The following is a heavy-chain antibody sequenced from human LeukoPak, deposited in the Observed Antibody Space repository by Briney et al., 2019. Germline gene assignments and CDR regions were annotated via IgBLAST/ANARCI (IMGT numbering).Heavy chain of an antibody. CDR1: GFTFSSYS. Sequence: TGGSLRLSCAASGFTFSSYSMNWVRQAPGKGLEWVSSISGSSSYIYYADSVKGRFTISRDNAKNSLYLQMNSLRAEDTAVYYCAREGEGVDTAMVTYDFDYWGQGTLVTVSS. CDR3: AREGEGVDTAMVTYDFDY. J-gene: IGHJ4*02. D-gene: IGHD5-18*01. V-gene: IGHV3-21*01. CDR2: ISGSSSYI.